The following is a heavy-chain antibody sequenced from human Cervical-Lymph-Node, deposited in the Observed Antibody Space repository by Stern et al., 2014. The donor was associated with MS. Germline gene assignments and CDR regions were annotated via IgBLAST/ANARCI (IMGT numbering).Heavy chain of an antibody. CDR2: VSNEGSKQ. CDR3: GRDTCRGGGCYFRY. J-gene: IGHJ4*02. V-gene: IGHV3-30-3*01. Sequence: VQLVQSGGGVVQPGRSLRLSCAASGFIFSNYAMHWVRQAPGKGLDWVAFVSNEGSKQFYADSVKGRFTISRDNANNTLCLQMNSLRPEDTAVYYCGRDTCRGGGCYFRYWGQGILITVSS. D-gene: IGHD2-15*01. CDR1: GFIFSNYA.